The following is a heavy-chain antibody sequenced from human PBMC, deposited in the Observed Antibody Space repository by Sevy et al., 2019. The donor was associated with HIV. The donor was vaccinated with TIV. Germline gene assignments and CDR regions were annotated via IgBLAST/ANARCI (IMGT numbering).Heavy chain of an antibody. CDR1: GFTFSPYW. CDR3: ARGVGLDC. CDR2: VRPDGSDK. D-gene: IGHD1-26*01. J-gene: IGHJ4*02. V-gene: IGHV3-7*01. Sequence: GGSLRLSCAASGFTFSPYWMTWVRQAPGKVLEWVANVRPDGSDKYYVDSVKGRFTISRDNAKNSLYLQMNSLRADDTVIYYCARGVGLDCWGQGALVTVSS.